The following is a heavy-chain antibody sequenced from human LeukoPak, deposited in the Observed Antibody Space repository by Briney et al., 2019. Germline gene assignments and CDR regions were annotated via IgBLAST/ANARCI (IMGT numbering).Heavy chain of an antibody. V-gene: IGHV3-23*01. CDR2: ISGSGGST. CDR1: GFTFSGYA. J-gene: IGHJ4*02. CDR3: AKGNIAVATHPCDY. Sequence: GGSLRLSCAASGFTFSGYAMSSVRQAPGKGLEWVSAISGSGGSTYYADSVKGRFTISRDNSKNTLHLQMNSLRAEDTAVYYCAKGNIAVATHPCDYWGQGTLVTVSS. D-gene: IGHD6-19*01.